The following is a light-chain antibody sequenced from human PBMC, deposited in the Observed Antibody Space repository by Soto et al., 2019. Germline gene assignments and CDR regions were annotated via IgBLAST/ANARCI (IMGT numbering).Light chain of an antibody. J-gene: IGKJ1*01. CDR1: QSINRR. V-gene: IGKV1-5*01. CDR3: QQYNSYPWT. CDR2: DAS. Sequence: DIQMTQSTSTLSASVGDRVTITCRASQSINRRLAWYQQRPGKAPNLLIYDASTLESGVPARFSGGDSGTEFTLTISSLQPDDFTTFYCQQYNSYPWTFAQGTKVAIK.